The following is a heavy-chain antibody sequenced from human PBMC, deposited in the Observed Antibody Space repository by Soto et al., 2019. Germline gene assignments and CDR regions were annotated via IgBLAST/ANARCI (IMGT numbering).Heavy chain of an antibody. V-gene: IGHV3-48*01. D-gene: IGHD3-3*01. CDR2: ISSSSSTI. Sequence: EVQLVESGGGLVQPGGSLRLSCAASGFTFSSYSMNWVRQAPGKGLEWVSYISSSSSTIYYADSVKGRFTISRDNAKNSLYLQIKRLRAEDTAVYYCARDYYDFWSGYSLWYFDLLGRGTLVTVSS. CDR3: ARDYYDFWSGYSLWYFDL. CDR1: GFTFSSYS. J-gene: IGHJ2*01.